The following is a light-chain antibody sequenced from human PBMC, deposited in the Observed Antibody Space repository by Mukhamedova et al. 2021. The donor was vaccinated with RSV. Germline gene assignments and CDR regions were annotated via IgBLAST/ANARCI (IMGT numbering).Light chain of an antibody. J-gene: IGKJ4*01. V-gene: IGKV1D-13*01. Sequence: WYQRKVHGQAPKLLISDVSSLESEVPSRFSGSGSGTDFSLTISTLQPEDFSTYYCQQFNNYPLTFGGGTKVEIK. CDR2: DVS. CDR3: QQFNNYPLT.